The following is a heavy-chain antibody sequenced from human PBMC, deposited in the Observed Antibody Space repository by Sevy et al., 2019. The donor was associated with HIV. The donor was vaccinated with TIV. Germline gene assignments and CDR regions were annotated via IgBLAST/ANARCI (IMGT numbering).Heavy chain of an antibody. D-gene: IGHD1-7*01. CDR3: AREERSGTTTSFDY. CDR2: IWSDGSNK. CDR1: GFTFSDYG. J-gene: IGHJ4*02. V-gene: IGHV3-33*01. Sequence: GGSLRLSCAASGFTFSDYGMHWVRQAPGKGLEWVAVIWSDGSNKYYGDSVKGRFTISRDSSKNTLFLQMNSRSVDDTAVYYCAREERSGTTTSFDYWGQGALVTVS.